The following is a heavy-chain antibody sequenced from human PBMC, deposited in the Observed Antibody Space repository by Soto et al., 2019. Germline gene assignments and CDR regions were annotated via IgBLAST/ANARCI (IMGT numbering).Heavy chain of an antibody. CDR1: GLSVSTYGAG. CDR3: AHRSRAHHGYGLFDN. V-gene: IGHV2-5*02. Sequence: QITLKESGPTLVKPTQTLTVACSVSGLSVSTYGAGVAWIRQPPGKALEWLGIIYWDDAKRYSPLLQTRLTITRDTSNNQAVRTPTRVDPVETATYYCAHRSRAHHGYGLFDNWGQGTLVTVSS. D-gene: IGHD5-12*01. CDR2: IYWDDAK. J-gene: IGHJ4*02.